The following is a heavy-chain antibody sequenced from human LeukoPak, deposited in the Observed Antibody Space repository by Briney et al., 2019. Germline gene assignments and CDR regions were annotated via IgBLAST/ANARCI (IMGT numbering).Heavy chain of an antibody. CDR1: GYSISSGYY. J-gene: IGHJ4*02. D-gene: IGHD5-12*01. V-gene: IGHV4-38-2*02. CDR2: IYNSGST. Sequence: SETMSLTCTVSGYSISSGYYWGWIRQPQGKGLEWIGSIYNSGSTYYNPSLKSRATISVDTSKNQFSLKLSSVTAADTALYYCARVRLTKLYYFDYWGQGTLVTVSS. CDR3: ARVRLTKLYYFDY.